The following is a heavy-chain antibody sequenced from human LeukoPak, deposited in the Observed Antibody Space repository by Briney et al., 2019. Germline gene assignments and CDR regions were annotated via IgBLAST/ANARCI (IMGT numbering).Heavy chain of an antibody. V-gene: IGHV3-23*01. CDR1: GFTFSSYA. D-gene: IGHD6-6*01. Sequence: PGGSLRLSCAASGFTFSSYAMSWVRQAPGKGLEWVSAISGSGGSTYYADSVKGRFTISRDNSKNTLYLQMNSLRAEDTAVYYCAKVSSRHYYYYYMDVWDKGTTVTVSS. CDR3: AKVSSRHYYYYYMDV. CDR2: ISGSGGST. J-gene: IGHJ6*03.